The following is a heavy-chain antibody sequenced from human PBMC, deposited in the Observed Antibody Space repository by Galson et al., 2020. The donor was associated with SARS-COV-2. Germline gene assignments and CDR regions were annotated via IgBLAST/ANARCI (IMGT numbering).Heavy chain of an antibody. V-gene: IGHV4-38-2*01. J-gene: IGHJ5*02. CDR3: AGYSGTYTA. D-gene: IGHD1-26*01. CDR2: IFHSGGT. Sequence: SQTLSLTCYVSGYSVRSGYSWGWIRQPPGKGLEWIASIFHSGGTYYSPSLKSRVTISVDTSKNQFSLSLSPVTAADTAVYYCAGYSGTYTAWGQGTLVTVSS. CDR1: GYSVRSGYS.